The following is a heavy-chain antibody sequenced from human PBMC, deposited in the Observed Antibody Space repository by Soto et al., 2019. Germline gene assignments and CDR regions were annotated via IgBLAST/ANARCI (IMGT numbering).Heavy chain of an antibody. J-gene: IGHJ4*02. CDR3: ARLRSLPSTIKCVNDFDY. V-gene: IGHV5-10-1*01. CDR1: GYDFNNNW. Sequence: GESLKISCTASGYDFNNNWIGWVRQTPGKGLEWMGRIEPSDSYIDYSPSFKGHVTISSDKSIKTVYLQWSSLKASDTAMYYCARLRSLPSTIKCVNDFDYWGKGALGTVSS. CDR2: IEPSDSYI. D-gene: IGHD1-1*01.